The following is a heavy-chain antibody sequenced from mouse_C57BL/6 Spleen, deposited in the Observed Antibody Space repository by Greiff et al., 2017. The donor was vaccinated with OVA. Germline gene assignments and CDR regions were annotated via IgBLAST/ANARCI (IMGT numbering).Heavy chain of an antibody. D-gene: IGHD1-1*01. V-gene: IGHV1-62-2*01. Sequence: QVQLQQSGAELVKPGASVKLSCKASGYTFTEYTIHWVKQRSGQGLEWIGWFYPGSGSIKYNEKFKDKATLTADKSSSTVYMELSRLTSEDSAVYFCARHEDSGSSDSYYAMDYWGQGTSVTVSS. CDR3: ARHEDSGSSDSYYAMDY. J-gene: IGHJ4*01. CDR1: GYTFTEYT. CDR2: FYPGSGSI.